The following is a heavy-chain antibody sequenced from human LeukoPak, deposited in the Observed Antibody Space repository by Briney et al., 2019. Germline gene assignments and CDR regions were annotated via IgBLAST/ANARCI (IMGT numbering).Heavy chain of an antibody. CDR2: IYYSGST. D-gene: IGHD3-10*01. J-gene: IGHJ6*02. Sequence: SETLSLTCTVSGGSISSYCWSWIRQPPGKGLEWIGYIYYSGSTNYNPSLKSRVTISVDTSKNQFSLKLSSVTAADTAVYYCARMKPFLVPGGPAYGMDVWGQGTTVTVSS. CDR3: ARMKPFLVPGGPAYGMDV. V-gene: IGHV4-59*01. CDR1: GGSISSYC.